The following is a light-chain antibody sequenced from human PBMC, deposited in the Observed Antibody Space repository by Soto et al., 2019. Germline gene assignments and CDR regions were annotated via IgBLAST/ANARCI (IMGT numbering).Light chain of an antibody. CDR2: DVS. J-gene: IGLJ1*01. CDR3: STYTISSPYV. V-gene: IGLV2-14*01. CDR1: SSDVGAYNS. Sequence: QSALTQPASVSGSPGQSITISCTGTSSDVGAYNSVSWYQQHPGKAPKLMIYDVSNRPSGVSNRFSGSKSGTTASLTISGLQAEDEADYYCSTYTISSPYVFXTGTKVTVL.